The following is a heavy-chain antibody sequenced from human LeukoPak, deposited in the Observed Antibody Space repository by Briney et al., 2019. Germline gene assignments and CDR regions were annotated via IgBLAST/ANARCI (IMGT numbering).Heavy chain of an antibody. D-gene: IGHD2-21*01. CDR2: ISGSGGST. V-gene: IGHV3-23*01. J-gene: IGHJ4*02. CDR3: DPISDVRRP. CDR1: GFTFSSYV. Sequence: GGSLRLSCAASGFTFSSYVMTWVRQAPGKGLEWVSSISGSGGSTYYADSVKGRFTISRDNSKNTLYLQMNSLRAEDTAVYYCDPISDVRRPGGQGTLVTVSS.